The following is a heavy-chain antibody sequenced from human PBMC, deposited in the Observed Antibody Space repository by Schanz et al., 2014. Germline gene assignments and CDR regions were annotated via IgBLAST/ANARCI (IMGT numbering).Heavy chain of an antibody. D-gene: IGHD3-10*01. V-gene: IGHV3-74*01. J-gene: IGHJ3*02. Sequence: EVQLVESGGGLVQPGGSLRLSCAASGFTFSNYWMHWVRQAPGKGLVWVSRINSVGSNTDYADSVTGRFTISRDNAKNTLYLQMNTLRAEDAAVYYCARGGFGELSAFDIWGQGTMVTVSS. CDR3: ARGGFGELSAFDI. CDR2: INSVGSNT. CDR1: GFTFSNYW.